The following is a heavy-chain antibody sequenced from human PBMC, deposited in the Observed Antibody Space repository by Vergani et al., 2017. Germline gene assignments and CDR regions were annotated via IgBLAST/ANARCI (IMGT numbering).Heavy chain of an antibody. V-gene: IGHV4-39*01. Sequence: QVQLQESGPGLVKPSQTLSLTCTVSGGSISSGGYYWSWIRQHPGKGLEWIGSIYYSGSTYYNPSLKSRVTISVDTSKNQFSLKLSSVTAADTAVYYCARRGPRSYYDFWSGYFGYWGQGTLVTVSS. J-gene: IGHJ4*02. CDR2: IYYSGST. CDR1: GGSISSGGYY. CDR3: ARRGPRSYYDFWSGYFGY. D-gene: IGHD3-3*01.